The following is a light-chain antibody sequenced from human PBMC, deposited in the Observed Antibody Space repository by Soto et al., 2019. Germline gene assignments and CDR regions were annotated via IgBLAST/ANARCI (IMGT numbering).Light chain of an antibody. Sequence: QLVLTQSPSASASLGASVTLTCTLSSGHSSYAIAWHQQQPEKGPRYLMKLNSDGSHSKGDGIPDRLSGSSSGAERYLTISSLQSEDEADYYCQTWGTGIRVFGTGTKVTVL. CDR2: LNSDGSH. CDR3: QTWGTGIRV. J-gene: IGLJ1*01. V-gene: IGLV4-69*01. CDR1: SGHSSYA.